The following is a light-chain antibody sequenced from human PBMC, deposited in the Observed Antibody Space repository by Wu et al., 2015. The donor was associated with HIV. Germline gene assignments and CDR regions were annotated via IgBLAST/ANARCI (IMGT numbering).Light chain of an antibody. V-gene: IGKV3-20*01. Sequence: SVSPGKRATLSCRASQSISSNLAWYQHKPGQSPRVVIYATSSRAPSIPDRFSGSGSGTDFTLTINRLEPEDFAVYYCHQYSRSPPWTFGQGTKVEIK. CDR1: QSISSN. J-gene: IGKJ1*01. CDR3: HQYSRSPPWT. CDR2: ATS.